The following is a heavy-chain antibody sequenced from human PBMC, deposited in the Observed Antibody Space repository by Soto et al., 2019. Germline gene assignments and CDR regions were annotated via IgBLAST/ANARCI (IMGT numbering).Heavy chain of an antibody. D-gene: IGHD6-13*01. J-gene: IGHJ6*02. Sequence: PGGSLRLSCAASGFIFTRYSMNWVRQAPGKGLEWISYISSSSSYIYYADSVKGRFTISRDNAKNSLYLQMSSLRAEDTAVYYCARDSGSSSDYYGMDVWGQGTTVTVS. CDR3: ARDSGSSSDYYGMDV. V-gene: IGHV3-21*01. CDR2: ISSSSSYI. CDR1: GFIFTRYS.